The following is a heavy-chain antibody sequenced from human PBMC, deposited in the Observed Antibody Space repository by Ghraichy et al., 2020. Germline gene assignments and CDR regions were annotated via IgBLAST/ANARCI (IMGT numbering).Heavy chain of an antibody. Sequence: SVKVSCKASGGTFSSYAISWVRQAPGQGLEWMGGIIPIFGTANYAQKFQGRVTITADESTSTAYMELSSLRSEDTAVYYCARADPYCGGDCYSLASDIWGQGTMVTVSS. D-gene: IGHD2-21*02. CDR2: IIPIFGTA. J-gene: IGHJ3*02. V-gene: IGHV1-69*13. CDR1: GGTFSSYA. CDR3: ARADPYCGGDCYSLASDI.